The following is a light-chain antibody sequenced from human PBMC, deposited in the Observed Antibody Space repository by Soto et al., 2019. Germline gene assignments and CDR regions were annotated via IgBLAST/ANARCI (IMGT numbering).Light chain of an antibody. CDR3: SSYTSSSTDVV. CDR1: SSDVGGYNY. V-gene: IGLV2-14*03. J-gene: IGLJ2*01. CDR2: DVS. Sequence: QSALTQPASVSGSPGQSITISCTGTSSDVGGYNYVSWYQQHPGRAPQLMIYDVSNRPSGVSNRFSGSKSGNTVSLTISGLRAEGEADYYCSSYTSSSTDVVFGGGTKPPS.